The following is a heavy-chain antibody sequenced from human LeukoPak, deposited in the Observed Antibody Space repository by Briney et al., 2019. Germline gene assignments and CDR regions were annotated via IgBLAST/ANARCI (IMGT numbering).Heavy chain of an antibody. CDR2: ISGSGGTT. CDR1: GSTFSNYA. V-gene: IGHV3-23*01. Sequence: PGGSLRLSCVASGSTFSNYAMSWVRQAPGKGLEWVSGISGSGGTTYYADSAKGRFTITRDNSKNTLYLRRSSLRVEDTAIYYCVKGSTAMVTYYFDYWGQGTLVTVSS. J-gene: IGHJ4*02. D-gene: IGHD5-18*01. CDR3: VKGSTAMVTYYFDY.